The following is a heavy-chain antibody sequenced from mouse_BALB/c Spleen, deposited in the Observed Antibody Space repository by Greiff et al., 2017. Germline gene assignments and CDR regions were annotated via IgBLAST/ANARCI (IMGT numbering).Heavy chain of an antibody. V-gene: IGHV2-5-1*01. CDR2: IWRGGST. CDR3: AKIYDGYPYYAMDY. J-gene: IGHJ4*01. CDR1: GFSLTSYG. D-gene: IGHD2-3*01. Sequence: QVQLQQSGPSLVQPSQSLSITCTVSGFSLTSYGVHWVRQSPGKGLEWLGVIWRGGSTDYNAAFMSRLSITKDNSKSQVFFKMNSLQADDTAIYYCAKIYDGYPYYAMDYWGQGTSVTVSS.